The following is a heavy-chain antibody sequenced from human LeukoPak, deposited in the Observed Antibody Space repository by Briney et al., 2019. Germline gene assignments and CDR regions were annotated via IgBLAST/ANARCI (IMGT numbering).Heavy chain of an antibody. CDR1: GASISSGGYF. CDR3: ARYSSRSFYFDY. J-gene: IGHJ4*02. CDR2: IYYTGST. Sequence: PSQTLSLTCTVSGASISSGGYFWSWNRQHPGKGLEWIGYIYYTGSTYYNPSLKSRATITVDTSNDQLSLKLSSVTAADTAVYYCARYSSRSFYFDYWGQGTLVTVSS. D-gene: IGHD3-22*01. V-gene: IGHV4-31*03.